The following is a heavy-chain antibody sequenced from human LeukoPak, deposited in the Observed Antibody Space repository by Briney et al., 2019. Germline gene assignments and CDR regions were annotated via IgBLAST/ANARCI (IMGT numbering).Heavy chain of an antibody. J-gene: IGHJ5*02. D-gene: IGHD5-12*01. CDR2: ISGNNNYI. V-gene: IGHV3-21*01. Sequence: GGSLRLSCAASGFTFSSYSMNWVRQAPGKGLEWVSSISGNNNYIYYADSVKGRFTISRDNAKNSLYLQMNSLRAEDTAVYYCARSSGYDPYNWFDPWGQGTLVTVSS. CDR3: ARSSGYDPYNWFDP. CDR1: GFTFSSYS.